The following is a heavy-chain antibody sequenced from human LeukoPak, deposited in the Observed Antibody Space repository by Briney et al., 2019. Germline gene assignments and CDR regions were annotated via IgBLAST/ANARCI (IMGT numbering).Heavy chain of an antibody. CDR2: INPNSGGT. CDR3: ARDVGQWGSIDY. J-gene: IGHJ4*02. Sequence: ASVKVSCKASGYTFTGYYMHWVRQAPGQGLEWMGWINPNSGGTNYAQKFQGRVTMTRDTSISTAYMELSRLRSDGTAVYYCARDVGQWGSIDYWGQGTLVTVSS. V-gene: IGHV1-2*02. CDR1: GYTFTGYY. D-gene: IGHD1-26*01.